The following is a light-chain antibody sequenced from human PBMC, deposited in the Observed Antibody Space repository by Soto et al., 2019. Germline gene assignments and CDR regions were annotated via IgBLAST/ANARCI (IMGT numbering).Light chain of an antibody. CDR2: GAS. CDR3: QQYGSAPLT. V-gene: IGKV3-20*01. Sequence: EIVLTQSPGTLSLSPGERATLSCRASQSDSSSSLAWYQQKPGQAPRLLIYGASSRDTGIPDRFSGSGSGTELTLPIRSLQPEDFAVYYFQQYGSAPLTFGGGNKVEI. J-gene: IGKJ4*01. CDR1: QSDSSSS.